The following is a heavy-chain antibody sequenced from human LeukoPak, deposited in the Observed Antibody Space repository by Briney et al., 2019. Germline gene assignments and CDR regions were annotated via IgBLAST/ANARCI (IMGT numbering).Heavy chain of an antibody. V-gene: IGHV3-30*04. D-gene: IGHD2-15*01. Sequence: GGSLRLSCAASGFTFSTYTMHWVRQTPDKRLEWVAAISYDGNNENYAESVKGRFTVSRDHSKNTLYLQMSSLSAEDTAMYYCARDQDGDWGQGTLVTVSS. CDR3: ARDQDGD. J-gene: IGHJ4*02. CDR2: ISYDGNNE. CDR1: GFTFSTYT.